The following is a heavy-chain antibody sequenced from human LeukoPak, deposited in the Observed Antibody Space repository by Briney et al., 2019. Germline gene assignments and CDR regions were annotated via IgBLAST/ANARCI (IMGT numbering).Heavy chain of an antibody. V-gene: IGHV4-39*01. CDR3: ANPAGPGSYPNGGWFDP. CDR1: GGSISSSSYY. D-gene: IGHD3-10*01. Sequence: SETLSLTCTVSGGSISSSSYYWGWIRQPPGKGLEWIGSIYYSGSTYYNPSLKSRVTISVDTSKNQFSLKLSSVTAADTAVYYGANPAGPGSYPNGGWFDPWGQGTLVTVSS. CDR2: IYYSGST. J-gene: IGHJ5*02.